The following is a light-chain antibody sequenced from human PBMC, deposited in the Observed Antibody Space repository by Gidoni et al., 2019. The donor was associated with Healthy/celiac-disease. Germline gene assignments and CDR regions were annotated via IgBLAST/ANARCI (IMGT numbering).Light chain of an antibody. V-gene: IGKV3-11*01. CDR2: DAS. CDR1: QSVSSY. Sequence: EMVLTQSPATLSLSPGERATPSCRASQSVSSYLAWYQQKPGQAPRLLIYDASNRATGIPARFSGSGSGTDFTLTISSLEPEDFAVYFCQQLSTWPPHSTFGPGTKVDIK. J-gene: IGKJ3*01. CDR3: QQLSTWPPHST.